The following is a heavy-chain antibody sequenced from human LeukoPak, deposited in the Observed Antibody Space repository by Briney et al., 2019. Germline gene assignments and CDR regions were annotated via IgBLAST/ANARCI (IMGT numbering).Heavy chain of an antibody. Sequence: SETLSLTCTVSTDAISTCYWTWVRQPPGKGLEYIGYVYYTGSTNYNPSLKSRVTISLDTSKNQFSLKLTSVTAADTAVYYCARDPPGSGSYLDYWGQGTLVTVSS. V-gene: IGHV4-59*01. CDR2: VYYTGST. D-gene: IGHD3-10*01. CDR1: TDAISTCY. CDR3: ARDPPGSGSYLDY. J-gene: IGHJ4*02.